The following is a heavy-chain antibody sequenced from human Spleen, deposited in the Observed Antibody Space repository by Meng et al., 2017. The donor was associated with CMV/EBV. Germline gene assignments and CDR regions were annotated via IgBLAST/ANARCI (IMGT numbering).Heavy chain of an antibody. V-gene: IGHV4-59*01. CDR3: ARLLTTIFGVATYFDY. J-gene: IGHJ4*02. CDR1: GGSMSGYY. Sequence: SETLSLTCTVSGGSMSGYYWSWIRQPPGKGLDWIGYIYYRGGTLYNPSLKSRVTISVDTSKNQFSLKLSSVTAADTAVYYCARLLTTIFGVATYFDYWGQGTLVTVSS. CDR2: IYYRGGT. D-gene: IGHD3-3*01.